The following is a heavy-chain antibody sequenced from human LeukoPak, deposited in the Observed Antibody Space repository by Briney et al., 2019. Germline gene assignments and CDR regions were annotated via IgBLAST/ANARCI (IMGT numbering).Heavy chain of an antibody. CDR3: ARVSKALRYFDWLLTYDAFDI. J-gene: IGHJ3*02. CDR2: ISAYNGNT. CDR1: GYTFTCYG. Sequence: ASVKVSCKASGYTFTCYGISWVRQAPGQGLEWMGWISAYNGNTNYAQKLQGRVTMTTDTSTSTAYMELRSLRSDDTAVYYCARVSKALRYFDWLLTYDAFDIWGQGTMVTVSS. V-gene: IGHV1-18*01. D-gene: IGHD3-9*01.